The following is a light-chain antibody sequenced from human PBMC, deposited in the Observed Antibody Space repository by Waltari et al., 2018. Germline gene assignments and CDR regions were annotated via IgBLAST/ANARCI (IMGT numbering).Light chain of an antibody. Sequence: DIHLTQSPSSLSASVGDRVTITCQTSQGISIYLNWYQQKPGKAPKLLIYSASLLQSGVPSRFSGRSAGTHYPLTISSLQREDAATYYCQQSYSAPLTFGQGTKVEIK. J-gene: IGKJ1*01. V-gene: IGKV1-39*01. CDR1: QGISIY. CDR2: SAS. CDR3: QQSYSAPLT.